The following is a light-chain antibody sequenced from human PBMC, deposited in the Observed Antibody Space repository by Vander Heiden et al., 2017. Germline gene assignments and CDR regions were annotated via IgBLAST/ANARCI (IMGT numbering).Light chain of an antibody. CDR1: SSDVGGYNY. V-gene: IGLV2-14*03. Sequence: SPLPHPPSLSSSPSPSITITCTGTSSDVGGYNYVSWYQQHPGKAPKLMIYNVNNRPSGVSNRFSGSKSGNTASLTISGLQAEDEADYYCSSYTSSSTYVFGTGTKVTVL. CDR3: SSYTSSSTYV. J-gene: IGLJ1*01. CDR2: NVN.